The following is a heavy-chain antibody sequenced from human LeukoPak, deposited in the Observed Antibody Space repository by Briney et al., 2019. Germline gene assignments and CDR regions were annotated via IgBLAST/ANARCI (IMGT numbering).Heavy chain of an antibody. J-gene: IGHJ4*02. CDR2: INHSGST. V-gene: IGHV4-34*01. CDR1: GGSFSGYY. Sequence: PSETLSLTCAVYGGSFSGYYWSWIRQPPGKGLEWIGEINHSGSTNYNPSLKSRVTISVDTSKNQFSLKLSSVTAADTAVYYCAREEYSSGWYYFDYWGQGTLVTVSS. D-gene: IGHD6-19*01. CDR3: AREEYSSGWYYFDY.